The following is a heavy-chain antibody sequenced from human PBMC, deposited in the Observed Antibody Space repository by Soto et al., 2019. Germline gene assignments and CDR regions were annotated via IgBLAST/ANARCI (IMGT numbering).Heavy chain of an antibody. CDR3: TIGSWSGEVFDI. J-gene: IGHJ3*02. Sequence: QVQLVQSGAEVKKPGSSVKVSCKDSGGTFNTYSMFWVRQAPGQGLEWMGRIIPMLGVRNYAQRFQDRVTITADKSKATVHMEMSSLGSEDTALYYCTIGSWSGEVFDIWGQGTMVTVSS. CDR2: IIPMLGVR. V-gene: IGHV1-69*02. CDR1: GGTFNTYS. D-gene: IGHD2-21*01.